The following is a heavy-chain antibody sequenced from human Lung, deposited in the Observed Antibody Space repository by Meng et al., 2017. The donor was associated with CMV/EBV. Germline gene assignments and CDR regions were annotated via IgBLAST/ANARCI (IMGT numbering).Heavy chain of an antibody. D-gene: IGHD1-26*01. CDR3: AKGKWGGYYYYYGMDV. J-gene: IGHJ6*02. V-gene: IGHV3-23*03. CDR2: IYSGDDST. Sequence: SXAASGFPFSTFAMSWVRQAPGKGLQWVSVIYSGDDSTYYADSVKGRFTISRDNSKNMLYLQMNSLRAEDSAVYFCAKGKWGGYYYYYGMDVWGRGTTVTVSS. CDR1: GFPFSTFA.